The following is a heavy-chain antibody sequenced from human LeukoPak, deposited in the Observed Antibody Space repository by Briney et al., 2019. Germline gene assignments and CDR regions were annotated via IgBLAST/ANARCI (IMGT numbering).Heavy chain of an antibody. CDR3: ARVDDLDAFDI. Sequence: GRSLRLSCVASGFTFSSYALYWVRQAPGKGLEWVAVISDDGSNKYYADSVKGRFTISRDNSKNTLYLQMNSLRAEDTAVYYCARVDDLDAFDIWGQGTMVTVSS. V-gene: IGHV3-30*04. J-gene: IGHJ3*02. D-gene: IGHD2-2*03. CDR1: GFTFSSYA. CDR2: ISDDGSNK.